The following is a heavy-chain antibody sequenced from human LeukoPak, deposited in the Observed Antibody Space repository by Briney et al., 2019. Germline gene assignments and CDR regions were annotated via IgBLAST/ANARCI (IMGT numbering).Heavy chain of an antibody. J-gene: IGHJ4*02. CDR2: IKQDGGEI. CDR1: GFTFSRYW. D-gene: IGHD2-2*02. CDR3: AKARSLGVTAAINY. V-gene: IGHV3-7*03. Sequence: GGSLRLSCAASGFTFSRYWMSWVRQVPRKGLEWVANIKQDGGEIYYVDSVKGRFTISRGNAKNSLFLQMNSLRAEDTAVYYCAKARSLGVTAAINYWGQGTLVTVSS.